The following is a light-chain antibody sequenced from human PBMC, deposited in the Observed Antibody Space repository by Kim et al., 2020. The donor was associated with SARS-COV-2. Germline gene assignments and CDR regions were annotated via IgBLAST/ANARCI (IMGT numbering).Light chain of an antibody. CDR3: QQYNKWPLT. J-gene: IGKJ4*01. V-gene: IGKV3-15*01. CDR1: QSVSSK. CDR2: GVS. Sequence: GSPGERATLSCRASQSVSSKLAWYQQKPGQAPRLLIYGVSTRATGIPVRFSGSGSGTEFTLTISSLQSEDFALYHCQQYNKWPLTFGGGTKVDIK.